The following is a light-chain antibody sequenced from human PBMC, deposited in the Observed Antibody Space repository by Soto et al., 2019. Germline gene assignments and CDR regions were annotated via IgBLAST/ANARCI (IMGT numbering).Light chain of an antibody. Sequence: DIQMTQSPSSLSASVGDRVIITCRSSESISTYLNWHQQKPGKAPELLIYTKSNLRSGVPSRFSGSGSGTDFTLTISSLQPEDFATYYCQQSNATPLTFGGGTRVEVK. J-gene: IGKJ4*01. CDR2: TKS. V-gene: IGKV1-39*01. CDR3: QQSNATPLT. CDR1: ESISTY.